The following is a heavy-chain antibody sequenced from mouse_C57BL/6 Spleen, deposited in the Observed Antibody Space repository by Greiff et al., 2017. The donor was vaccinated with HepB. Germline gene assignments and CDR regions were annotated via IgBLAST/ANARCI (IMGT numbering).Heavy chain of an antibody. CDR3: ARSRLGFDY. CDR2: IDPSDSYT. CDR1: GYTFTSYW. D-gene: IGHD4-1*01. Sequence: QVQLQQPGAELVKPGASVKLSCKASGYTFTSYWMQWVKQRPGQGLEWIGEIDPSDSYTNYNQKFKGKATLTVDTSSSTAYMQLSSLTSEDAAVYYCARSRLGFDYWGQGTTLTVSS. J-gene: IGHJ2*01. V-gene: IGHV1-50*01.